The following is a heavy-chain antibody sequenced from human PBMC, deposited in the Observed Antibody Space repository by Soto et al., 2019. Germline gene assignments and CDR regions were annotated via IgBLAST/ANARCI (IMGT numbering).Heavy chain of an antibody. V-gene: IGHV3-23*01. CDR3: ATRMYSTSWYYFVS. Sequence: EVQLLESGGGFVQPGGSLRLSCAASGFTFTNYALSWVRQAPGKGLEWVSTIGGGSGIKSYADSVKGRFSISRENSKNTLYLQMSSLRAEDTALYYCATRMYSTSWYYFVSWGQGTLVTVSS. D-gene: IGHD6-13*01. J-gene: IGHJ4*02. CDR1: GFTFTNYA. CDR2: IGGGSGIK.